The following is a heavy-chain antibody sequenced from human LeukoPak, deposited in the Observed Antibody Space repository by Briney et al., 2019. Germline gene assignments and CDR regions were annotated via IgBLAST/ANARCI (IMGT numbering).Heavy chain of an antibody. CDR1: GGSISSYY. V-gene: IGHV4-59*12. D-gene: IGHD6-13*01. CDR2: IYYSGST. J-gene: IGHJ4*02. CDR3: ARAGYSSSWAEDSEFDY. Sequence: SETLSLTCTVSGGSISSYYWSWIRQPPGKGLEWIGYIYYSGSTNYNPSLKSRVTMSIDTSKNQFSLKLSSVTAADTAVYYCARAGYSSSWAEDSEFDYWGQGTLVTVSS.